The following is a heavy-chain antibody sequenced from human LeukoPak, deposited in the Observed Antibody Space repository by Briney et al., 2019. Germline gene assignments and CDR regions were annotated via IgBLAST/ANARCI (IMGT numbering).Heavy chain of an antibody. CDR3: ARKLVGPLYYMDV. D-gene: IGHD1-26*01. V-gene: IGHV3-30*04. CDR2: ISYDGSNK. CDR1: GFTFSSYA. Sequence: GGSLRLSCAASGFTFSSYAMHWVRQAPGKGLEWVAVISYDGSNKYYADSVKGRFTISRDNAKNSLYLQMNSLRAEDTAVYYCARKLVGPLYYMDVWGKGTTVTISS. J-gene: IGHJ6*03.